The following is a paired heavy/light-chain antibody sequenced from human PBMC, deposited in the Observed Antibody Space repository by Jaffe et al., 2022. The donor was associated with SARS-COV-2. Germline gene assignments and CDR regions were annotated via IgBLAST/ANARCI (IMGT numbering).Heavy chain of an antibody. D-gene: IGHD5-12*01. Sequence: EVELVESGGALVQPGGSLRVSCAASGFTFSSYWMSWVRQAPGRGLEWVANIKADGSEQYYVDSVRGRFTISKDNVQKTLYLQMNSLRVEDTAVYYCARPVASRSYDYWGQGTLVTVSS. V-gene: IGHV3-7*03. CDR3: ARPVASRSYDY. J-gene: IGHJ4*02. CDR2: IKADGSEQ. CDR1: GFTFSSYW.
Light chain of an antibody. CDR1: QGIGSW. V-gene: IGKV1D-12*01. CDR2: GVF. CDR3: QQAGSLPFT. Sequence: DTQMTQSPSSLSASVGDRVTITCRASQGIGSWLAWYQQKPGKAPKLLIHGVFNLQSGVSSRFSGSGSGTDFTLTINSLQPEDFATYFCQQAGSLPFTFGGGTKVEIK. J-gene: IGKJ4*01.